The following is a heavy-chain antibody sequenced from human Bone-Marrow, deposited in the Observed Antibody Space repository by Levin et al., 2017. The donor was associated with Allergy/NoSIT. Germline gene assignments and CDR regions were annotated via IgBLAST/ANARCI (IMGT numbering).Heavy chain of an antibody. CDR3: ARDRGGSGWYGVDY. J-gene: IGHJ4*02. D-gene: IGHD6-19*01. V-gene: IGHV3-30-3*01. Sequence: GGSLRLSCAASGFTFSSFAMHWVRQAPGKGLEWVALISYDRSNKYYADSLKGRFTISRDNSKNTLYLQMNSLRPEDTAVYYCARDRGGSGWYGVDYWGQGTLVTVSS. CDR2: ISYDRSNK. CDR1: GFTFSSFA.